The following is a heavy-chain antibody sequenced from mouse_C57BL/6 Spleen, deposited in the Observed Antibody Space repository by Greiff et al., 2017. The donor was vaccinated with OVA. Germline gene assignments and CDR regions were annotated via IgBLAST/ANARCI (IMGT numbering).Heavy chain of an antibody. CDR1: GYTFTSYW. Sequence: QVQLQQPGAELVKPGASVKLSCKASGYTFTSYWMHWVKQRPGRGLEWIGRIDPNSGGTKYNEKFKSKATLTVDKPSSTAYMQLSSLTSEDSAVYYCARDITTVVGERYFDYWGQGTTLTVSS. CDR3: ARDITTVVGERYFDY. V-gene: IGHV1-72*01. J-gene: IGHJ2*01. D-gene: IGHD1-1*01. CDR2: IDPNSGGT.